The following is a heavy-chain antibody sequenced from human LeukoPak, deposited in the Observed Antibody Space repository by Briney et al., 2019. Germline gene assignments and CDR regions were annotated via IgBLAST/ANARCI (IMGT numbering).Heavy chain of an antibody. CDR2: IIPIFGTA. CDR3: ARRGGSEYDYVWGSYRYFGY. V-gene: IGHV1-69*13. J-gene: IGHJ4*02. D-gene: IGHD3-16*02. Sequence: SVKVSCKASGGTFSSYAISWVRQAPGQGLEWMGGIIPIFGTANYAQKFQGRVTITADESTSTAYMELSSLRSEDTAVYYCARRGGSEYDYVWGSYRYFGYWGQGTLVAVSS. CDR1: GGTFSSYA.